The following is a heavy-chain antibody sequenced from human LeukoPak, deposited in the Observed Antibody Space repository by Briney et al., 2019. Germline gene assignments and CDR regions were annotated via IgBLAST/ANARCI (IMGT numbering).Heavy chain of an antibody. V-gene: IGHV4-34*01. CDR2: INHSGST. CDR3: ASSPSSGYYSDAFDI. CDR1: GGSFSGYY. Sequence: PSETLSLTCAVYGGSFSGYYWSWIRQPPGKGLEWIGEINHSGSTNYNPSLKSRVTISVDTSKNQFSLKLSSVTAADTAAYYCASSPSSGYYSDAFDIWGQGTMVTVSS. J-gene: IGHJ3*02. D-gene: IGHD3-22*01.